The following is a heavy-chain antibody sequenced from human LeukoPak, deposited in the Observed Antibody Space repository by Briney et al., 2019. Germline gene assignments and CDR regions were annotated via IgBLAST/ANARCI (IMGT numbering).Heavy chain of an antibody. J-gene: IGHJ4*02. CDR1: GFTFSSYA. D-gene: IGHD3-10*01. CDR2: ISYDGSNK. CDR3: ARKQGSDIDY. V-gene: IGHV3-30*14. Sequence: PGRSLRLSCAASGFTFSSYAMHWVRQAPGKGLEWVAVISYDGSNKYYADAVKGRFTISRDNSKNTLYLQMDSLRAEDTALYYCARKQGSDIDYWGQGTLVTVSS.